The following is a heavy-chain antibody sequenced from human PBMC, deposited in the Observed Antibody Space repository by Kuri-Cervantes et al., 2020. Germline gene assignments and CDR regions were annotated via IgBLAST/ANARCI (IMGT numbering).Heavy chain of an antibody. CDR2: IGTTDDT. V-gene: IGHV3-13*01. J-gene: IGHJ6*03. D-gene: IGHD2-8*01. CDR3: ARVPVVYGYYYYYYMDV. Sequence: GESLKISCAASGFIFSNYAMNWVRQAPGKGLEWVSVIGTTDDTYYPDSVKGRFIISRENAKNSLYLQLNSLRAGDTAVYYCARVPVVYGYYYYYYMDVWGKGTTVTVSS. CDR1: GFIFSNYA.